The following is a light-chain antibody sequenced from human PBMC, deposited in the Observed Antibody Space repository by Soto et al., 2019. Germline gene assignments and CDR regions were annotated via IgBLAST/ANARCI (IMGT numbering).Light chain of an antibody. CDR1: SSNIGAGYD. Sequence: QSVLTQPPSVSGAPGQRVTISCTGSSSNIGAGYDVHWYQQLPETAPKLLIYGNNNRPSGVPDRVSGSKSGTLASLAITGLQVEDEDEYYCQSYDSSLSGLVFGTGTKLTGL. J-gene: IGLJ1*01. CDR3: QSYDSSLSGLV. CDR2: GNN. V-gene: IGLV1-40*01.